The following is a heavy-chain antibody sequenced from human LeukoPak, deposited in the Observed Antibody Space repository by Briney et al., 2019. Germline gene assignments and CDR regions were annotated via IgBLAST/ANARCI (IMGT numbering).Heavy chain of an antibody. CDR1: GFTFSNSA. CDR2: IVVGSGDT. Sequence: SVKVSCKTSGFTFSNSAMQWVRQARGQRLEWIGWIVVGSGDTNYAQKFQDRVIITRDMSTRTAYMELSSLRSEDTAMYYCAAGGSWFDPWGQGTLVTVSS. CDR3: AAGGSWFDP. V-gene: IGHV1-58*02. D-gene: IGHD3-10*01. J-gene: IGHJ5*02.